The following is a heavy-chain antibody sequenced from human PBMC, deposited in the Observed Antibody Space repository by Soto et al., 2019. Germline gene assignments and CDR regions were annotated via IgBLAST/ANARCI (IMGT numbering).Heavy chain of an antibody. Sequence: QLQLQESGSGLVKPSQTLSLTCAVSGGSISSGGYSWSWIRQPPGKGLEWIGYIYQNGNTYYNPSLQSRVTISVDRSKNQFSLMLSSVTAADTAVYYCARFPPSCSGGSCGAYWGQGTLVTVSS. J-gene: IGHJ4*02. CDR2: IYQNGNT. CDR3: ARFPPSCSGGSCGAY. V-gene: IGHV4-30-2*01. CDR1: GGSISSGGYS. D-gene: IGHD2-15*01.